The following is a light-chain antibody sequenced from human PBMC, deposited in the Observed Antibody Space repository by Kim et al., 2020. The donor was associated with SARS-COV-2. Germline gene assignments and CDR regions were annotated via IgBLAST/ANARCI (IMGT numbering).Light chain of an antibody. V-gene: IGKV1-12*01. CDR1: QGISAG. CDR2: IAS. Sequence: AAVGDRFTITCRASQGISAGLAWYQQKPGKAPRHLFYIASTLQSGVPSRFSGSVSGTDFILTISSLQPEDFATYYCQQANSYPLTFGGGTKVDIK. J-gene: IGKJ4*01. CDR3: QQANSYPLT.